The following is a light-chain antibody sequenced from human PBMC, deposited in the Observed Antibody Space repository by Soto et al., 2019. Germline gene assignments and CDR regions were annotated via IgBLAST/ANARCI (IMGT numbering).Light chain of an antibody. CDR2: EVS. CDR1: SSDVGGYNY. J-gene: IGLJ1*01. CDR3: SSYTSSSTA. V-gene: IGLV2-14*01. Sequence: QSVLTQPPSASGTPGQTITISCTGTSSDVGGYNYVSWYQQHPGKAPKLMIYEVSNRPSGVSNRFSGSKSGNTASLTISGLQAEDEADYYCSSYTSSSTAFGTGTKVTVL.